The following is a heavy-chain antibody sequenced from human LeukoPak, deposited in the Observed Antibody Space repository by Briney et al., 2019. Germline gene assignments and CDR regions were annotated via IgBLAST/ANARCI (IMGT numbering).Heavy chain of an antibody. Sequence: GGSLRLSCAAPGFTFSSYSMNWVRQAPGKGLEWVSSISSSSSYIYYADSVKGRFTISRDNAKNSLYLQMNSLRAEDTAVYYCARDRRWLQLGNWFDPWGQGTLVTVSS. J-gene: IGHJ5*02. CDR3: ARDRRWLQLGNWFDP. V-gene: IGHV3-21*01. CDR2: ISSSSSYI. CDR1: GFTFSSYS. D-gene: IGHD5-24*01.